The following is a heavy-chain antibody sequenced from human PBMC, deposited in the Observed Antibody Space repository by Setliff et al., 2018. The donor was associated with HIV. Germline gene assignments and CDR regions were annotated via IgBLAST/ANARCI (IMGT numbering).Heavy chain of an antibody. CDR1: GYTFTSYA. CDR3: ARESNTYYYDSSGYYYDY. J-gene: IGHJ4*02. CDR2: INAGNGNT. Sequence: GASVKVSCKASGYTFTSYAMHWVRQAPGQRLEWMGWINAGNGNTRYSQKFQGRVTITRDTSASTAYMELSSLRSEDTAVYYCARESNTYYYDSSGYYYDYWGQGT. D-gene: IGHD3-22*01. V-gene: IGHV1-3*01.